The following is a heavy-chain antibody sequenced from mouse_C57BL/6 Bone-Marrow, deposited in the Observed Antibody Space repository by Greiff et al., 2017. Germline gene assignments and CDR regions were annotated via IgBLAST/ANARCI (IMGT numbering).Heavy chain of an antibody. J-gene: IGHJ3*01. CDR3: ARSDYGNSEGFAY. CDR2: ISNGGGST. Sequence: VESGGGLVQPGGSLKLSCAASGFTFSDYYMYWVRQTPEKRLEWVTYISNGGGSTYYPDTVKGRFTISRDNAKNTLYLQMSRLKSEDTAMYYCARSDYGNSEGFAYWGQGTLVTVSA. V-gene: IGHV5-12*01. D-gene: IGHD2-1*01. CDR1: GFTFSDYY.